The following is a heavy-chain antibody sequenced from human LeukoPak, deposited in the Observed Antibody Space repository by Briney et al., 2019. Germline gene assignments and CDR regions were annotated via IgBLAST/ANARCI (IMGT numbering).Heavy chain of an antibody. J-gene: IGHJ3*02. D-gene: IGHD3-10*01. CDR3: AKSGGMVRGVIRAFDI. CDR2: ISGSGGST. Sequence: GGSLRLSCAASGFTFSSYAMSWARQAPGKGLEWVSAISGSGGSTYYADSVKGRFTISRDNSKNTLYLQMNSLRAEDTAAYYCAKSGGMVRGVIRAFDIWGQGTMVTVSS. CDR1: GFTFSSYA. V-gene: IGHV3-23*01.